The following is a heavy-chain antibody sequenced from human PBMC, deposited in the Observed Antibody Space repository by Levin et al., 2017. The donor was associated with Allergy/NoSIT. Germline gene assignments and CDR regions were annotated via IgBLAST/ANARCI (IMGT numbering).Heavy chain of an antibody. V-gene: IGHV4-34*01. CDR3: AVGNNWNDVR. CDR1: GGSFSGYY. J-gene: IGHJ4*02. D-gene: IGHD1-20*01. CDR2: INHSGST. Sequence: SETLSLTCAVYGGSFSGYYWSWIRQPPGKGLEWIGEINHSGSTNYNPSLKSRVTISLDTSKNQFSLKLSSVTAADTAVYYCAVGNNWNDVRWGQGTLVTVSS.